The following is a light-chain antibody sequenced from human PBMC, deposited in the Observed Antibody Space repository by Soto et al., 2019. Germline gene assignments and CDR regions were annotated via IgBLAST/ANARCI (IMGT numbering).Light chain of an antibody. Sequence: EIVLTQSPGTLSLSPGERATLSCRASQSVSNNLAWYQQKPGQAPRLLIYGASNRATGVPARFSGSGSGTQFTLTIFSLKTEDSAVYYCQQRGEWPPGATFGQGTRLEI. CDR3: QQRGEWPPGAT. CDR2: GAS. CDR1: QSVSNN. J-gene: IGKJ5*01. V-gene: IGKV3-11*01.